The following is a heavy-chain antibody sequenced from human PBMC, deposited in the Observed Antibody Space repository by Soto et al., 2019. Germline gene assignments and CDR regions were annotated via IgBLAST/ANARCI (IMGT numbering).Heavy chain of an antibody. CDR3: AREVGYSSGWYPPFDY. CDR1: GGSISSYY. V-gene: IGHV4-59*01. D-gene: IGHD6-19*01. Sequence: SETLSLTCTVSGGSISSYYWSWIRQPPGKGLEWIGYIYYSGSTNYNPSLKSRVTISVDTSKNQFSLKLSSVTAADTAVYYCAREVGYSSGWYPPFDYWGQGTLVTSPQ. CDR2: IYYSGST. J-gene: IGHJ4*02.